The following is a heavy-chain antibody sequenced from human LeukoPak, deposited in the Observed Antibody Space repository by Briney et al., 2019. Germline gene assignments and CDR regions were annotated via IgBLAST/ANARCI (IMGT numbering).Heavy chain of an antibody. CDR3: AREMRPATTTLVAN. CDR2: INPNSGNT. Sequence: GASVKVSCKASGYILTGYYIHWVRQAPGQGLEWMGFINPNSGNTNYAQKFQGRVTMTSDTSISTAYMELSSLTSDDTAVYYCAREMRPATTTLVANWGQGTLVTVSS. D-gene: IGHD1-1*01. CDR1: GYILTGYY. V-gene: IGHV1-2*02. J-gene: IGHJ4*02.